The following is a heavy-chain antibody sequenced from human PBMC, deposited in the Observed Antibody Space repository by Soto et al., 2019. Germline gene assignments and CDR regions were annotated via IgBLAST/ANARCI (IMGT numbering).Heavy chain of an antibody. CDR1: GYSFSEYG. V-gene: IGHV1-18*01. Sequence: ASVKVSCKTSGYSFSEYGITLVRQAPGQGLEWMGWISDYNGNTHYAQNLHDRVTMTTDTSTSTAYMELRSLRSDDTAVYYCARYSGNNYGHPQTLDYWDKGTLVTVSS. J-gene: IGHJ4*02. CDR2: ISDYNGNT. D-gene: IGHD5-18*01. CDR3: ARYSGNNYGHPQTLDY.